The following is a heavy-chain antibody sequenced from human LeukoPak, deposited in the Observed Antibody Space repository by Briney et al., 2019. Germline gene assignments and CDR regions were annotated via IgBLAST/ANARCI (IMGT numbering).Heavy chain of an antibody. CDR1: GFTVSSNY. CDR3: ARDRGLNDFDY. Sequence: GGSLRLSCAASGFTVSSNYMNWVRQAPGKGLEWVSYISSSSSTIYYADSVKGRFTISRDNAKNSLYLQMNSLRAEDTAVYYCARDRGLNDFDYWGQGTLVTVSS. D-gene: IGHD3/OR15-3a*01. CDR2: ISSSSSTI. V-gene: IGHV3-48*01. J-gene: IGHJ4*02.